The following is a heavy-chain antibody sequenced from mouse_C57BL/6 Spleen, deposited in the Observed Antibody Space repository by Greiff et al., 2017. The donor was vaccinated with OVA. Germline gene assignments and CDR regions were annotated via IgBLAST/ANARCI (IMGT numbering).Heavy chain of an antibody. CDR3: ASATVVACDY. D-gene: IGHD1-1*01. J-gene: IGHJ2*01. CDR2: ISYDGSN. Sequence: VQLKQSGPGLVKPSQSLSLTCSVTGYSITSGYYWNWIRQFPGNKLEWMGYISYDGSNNYNPSLKNRISITRDTSKNQFFLKLNSVTTEDTATYYCASATVVACDYWGQGTTLTVSS. V-gene: IGHV3-6*01. CDR1: GYSITSGYY.